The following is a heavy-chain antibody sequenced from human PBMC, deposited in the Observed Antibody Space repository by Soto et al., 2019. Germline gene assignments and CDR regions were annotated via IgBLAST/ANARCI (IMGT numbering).Heavy chain of an antibody. CDR3: ARRYCSSASCPRNYYGMDV. V-gene: IGHV5-10-1*01. CDR2: IDPIDSYT. D-gene: IGHD2-2*01. Sequence: PGESLKISCQDSGYNFASYWISWVRQMPGKGLEWMGRIDPIDSYTNYSPSFQGHVTISADKSISTAYLQWSSLKASDTAMYYCARRYCSSASCPRNYYGMDVWGQGTTVTVSS. J-gene: IGHJ6*02. CDR1: GYNFASYW.